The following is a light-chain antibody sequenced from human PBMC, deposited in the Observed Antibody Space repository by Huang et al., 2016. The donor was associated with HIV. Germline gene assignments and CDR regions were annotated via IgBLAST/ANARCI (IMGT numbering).Light chain of an antibody. CDR2: VAS. CDR1: QSVATN. V-gene: IGKV3-15*01. CDR3: QQYHNWPYT. Sequence: EIIMTQSPATLSLSPGEGASLSCRANQSVATNLAWYLHRPGQSPRILIFVASTGASGLPGRFSGSGSAPQFTLTVSGLQSEDFAVYYCQQYHNWPYTFGQGTKLEI. J-gene: IGKJ2*01.